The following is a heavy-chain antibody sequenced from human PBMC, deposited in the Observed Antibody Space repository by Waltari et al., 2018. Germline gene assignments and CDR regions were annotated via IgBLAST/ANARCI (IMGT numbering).Heavy chain of an antibody. D-gene: IGHD3-10*01. V-gene: IGHV3-30*01. CDR2: ISHDGSHK. CDR3: ARENYYDSVILDALDI. Sequence: VHLVESGGGVVQPGGSQRPSCAASGSTFKCYAMHWVRQAPGKGLEWVAVISHDGSHKYYADSLKGRFTISRDNPKNTLYLQMTSLRPEDTAVYYCARENYYDSVILDALDIWGQGTMVTVSS. J-gene: IGHJ3*02. CDR1: GSTFKCYA.